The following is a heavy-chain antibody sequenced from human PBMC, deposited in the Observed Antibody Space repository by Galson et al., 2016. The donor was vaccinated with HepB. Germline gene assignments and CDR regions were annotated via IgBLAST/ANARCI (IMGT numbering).Heavy chain of an antibody. CDR3: ARAWGNYGMDV. D-gene: IGHD7-27*01. CDR1: GFTFSSYW. CDR2: IKQDGSAK. J-gene: IGHJ6*02. V-gene: IGHV3-7*04. Sequence: SLRLSCAASGFTFSSYWMNWVRQAPGKGLEWVAIIKQDGSAKYYVDSLKGRFTISRDNAKNSLYLQMNSLRAEDTAVYYCARAWGNYGMDVWGQGTTVTVSS.